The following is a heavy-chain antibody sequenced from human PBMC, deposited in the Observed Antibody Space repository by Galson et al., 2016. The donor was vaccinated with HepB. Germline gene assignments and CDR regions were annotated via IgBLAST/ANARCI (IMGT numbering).Heavy chain of an antibody. D-gene: IGHD3-22*01. CDR1: GFTFTTSA. Sequence: SVKVSCKASGFTFTTSAVQWVRQARGQRLEWVAWIGDASDKTNYAEYVQERVTITRDKSKSTPYMQMSNLTAEDTAMYYCESVRVAFCDGGSGSYYFDYWGQGTQVTVSS. J-gene: IGHJ4*02. CDR2: IGDASDKT. V-gene: IGHV1-58*01. CDR3: ESVRVAFCDGGSGSYYFDY.